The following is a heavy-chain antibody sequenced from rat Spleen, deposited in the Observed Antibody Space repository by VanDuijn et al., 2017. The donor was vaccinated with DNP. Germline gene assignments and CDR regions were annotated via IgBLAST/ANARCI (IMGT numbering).Heavy chain of an antibody. CDR3: TRPDYSDGSYYYGWFAY. D-gene: IGHD1-12*02. V-gene: IGHV5-25*01. Sequence: EVQLVESDGGLVQPGRSLKLSCAASGFIFSDFYMAWVRQAPTKGLEWVAAISSGGGTTYYRDSVKGRFTISRDNAKSTLYLQMDSLRSEDTATYYCTRPDYSDGSYYYGWFAYWGQGTLVTVSS. J-gene: IGHJ3*01. CDR1: GFIFSDFY. CDR2: ISSGGGTT.